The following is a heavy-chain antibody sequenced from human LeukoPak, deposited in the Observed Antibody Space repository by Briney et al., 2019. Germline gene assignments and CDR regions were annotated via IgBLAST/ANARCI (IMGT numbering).Heavy chain of an antibody. J-gene: IGHJ4*02. Sequence: PGGSLRLSCAASGFTFSSYSMNWVRQAPGKGLEWVSSISSSSSYIYYADSVKGRFTISRDNAKNSLYLQMNSLRAEDMALYYGARSLDWGSSWHDYWGQGPLAT. CDR3: ARSLDWGSSWHDY. CDR1: GFTFSSYS. D-gene: IGHD6-13*01. CDR2: ISSSSSYI. V-gene: IGHV3-21*04.